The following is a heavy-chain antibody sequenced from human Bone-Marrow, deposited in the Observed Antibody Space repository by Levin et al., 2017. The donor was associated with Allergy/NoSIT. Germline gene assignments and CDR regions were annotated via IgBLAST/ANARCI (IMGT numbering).Heavy chain of an antibody. CDR1: GFTFDDYG. CDR3: ATSTLTDAFDI. Sequence: GGSLRLSCVASGFTFDDYGMHFVRQPPGKGLQWVALVWSDGTKQYYTDSVKGRFTISRDNSTNTAYLQMNILRVEDTAVYYCATSTLTDAFDIWGQGTLVTVSS. V-gene: IGHV3-33*01. J-gene: IGHJ3*02. D-gene: IGHD2-15*01. CDR2: VWSDGTKQ.